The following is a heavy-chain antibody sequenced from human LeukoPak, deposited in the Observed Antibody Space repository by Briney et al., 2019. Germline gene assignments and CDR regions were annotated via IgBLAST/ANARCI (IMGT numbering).Heavy chain of an antibody. V-gene: IGHV3-7*03. CDR2: INKDGSDK. Sequence: GGSLRLSCAASGFTLSTYWMTWVRQAPGKGLEWVANINKDGSDKYHVDSVKGRFTISRDNAKKSLYLEMNSLRAEDTALYYCAKDSSAGSNPYFDYWGQGTLVTVSS. CDR1: GFTLSTYW. J-gene: IGHJ4*02. D-gene: IGHD6-13*01. CDR3: AKDSSAGSNPYFDY.